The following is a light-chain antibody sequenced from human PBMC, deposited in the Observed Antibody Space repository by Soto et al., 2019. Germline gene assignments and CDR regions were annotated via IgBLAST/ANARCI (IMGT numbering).Light chain of an antibody. CDR1: QSLLYNVNNKNY. Sequence: DIVMTESPDPRAVSLGERATIKCKSSQSLLYNVNNKNYLGWYQQKAGQPPKLLLYWASYRESGVPDRFSGSGSGTDFALTISSLQAEDVDVYYCQQSWDTQWTLGQGTKVDIK. CDR2: WAS. J-gene: IGKJ1*01. V-gene: IGKV4-1*01. CDR3: QQSWDTQWT.